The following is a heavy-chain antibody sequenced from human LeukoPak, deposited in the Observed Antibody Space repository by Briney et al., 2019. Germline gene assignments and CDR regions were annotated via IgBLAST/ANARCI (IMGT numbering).Heavy chain of an antibody. J-gene: IGHJ4*02. Sequence: PSETLSLTCTVSGGSISSSSYYWGWIRQPPGKGLEWIGSIYYSGSTYYNPSLKSRVTISVDTSKNQFSLKLSSVTAADTAVYYCARRVFSGWSRFDYWGQGTLVTVSS. V-gene: IGHV4-39*07. D-gene: IGHD6-19*01. CDR2: IYYSGST. CDR1: GGSISSSSYY. CDR3: ARRVFSGWSRFDY.